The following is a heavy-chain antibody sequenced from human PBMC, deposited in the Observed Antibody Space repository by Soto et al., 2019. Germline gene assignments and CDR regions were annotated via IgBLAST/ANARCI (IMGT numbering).Heavy chain of an antibody. CDR3: ARGFSQNSPIVVVPAYYYYGMDV. V-gene: IGHV4-34*01. D-gene: IGHD2-2*01. CDR2: INHSGST. Sequence: QVQLQQWGAGLLKPSETLSLTCAVYGGSFSGYYWSWIRQPPGKGLEWSGEINHSGSTNYNPSLKSHVTISLDTSKIQFSLKLSSVTAADTAVYYCARGFSQNSPIVVVPAYYYYGMDVWGQGTTVTVSS. CDR1: GGSFSGYY. J-gene: IGHJ6*02.